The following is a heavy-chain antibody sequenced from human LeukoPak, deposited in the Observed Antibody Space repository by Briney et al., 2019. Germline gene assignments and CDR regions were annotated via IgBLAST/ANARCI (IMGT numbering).Heavy chain of an antibody. D-gene: IGHD2-21*02. CDR2: INHSGST. CDR3: ASGVTLPIVVVTGSWFDP. J-gene: IGHJ5*02. Sequence: SETLSLTCAVYGGSFSGYYWSWIRQPPGKGLEWIGEINHSGSTNYNPSLKSRVTISVDTSKNQFSLKLSSVTAADTAVYYCASGVTLPIVVVTGSWFDPWGQGTLVTVSS. V-gene: IGHV4-34*01. CDR1: GGSFSGYY.